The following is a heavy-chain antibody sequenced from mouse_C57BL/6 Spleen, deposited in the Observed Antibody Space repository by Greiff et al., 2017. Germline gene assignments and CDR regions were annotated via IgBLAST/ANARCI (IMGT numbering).Heavy chain of an antibody. CDR3: TRDQGWLLWFDY. Sequence: EVQLVESGEGLVKPGGSLKLSCAASGFTFSSYAMSWVRQTPETRLEWVAYISSGGDYIYYADTVKGRFTISRDNARNTLYLQMSSLKSEDTAMYYCTRDQGWLLWFDYWGQGTTLTVSS. CDR2: ISSGGDYI. V-gene: IGHV5-9-1*02. J-gene: IGHJ2*01. CDR1: GFTFSSYA. D-gene: IGHD2-3*01.